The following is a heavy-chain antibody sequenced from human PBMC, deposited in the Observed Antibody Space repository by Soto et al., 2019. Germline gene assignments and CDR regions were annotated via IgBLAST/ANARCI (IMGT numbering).Heavy chain of an antibody. J-gene: IGHJ5*02. CDR3: AKAGTIFGVVMNNWFDP. V-gene: IGHV3-23*01. D-gene: IGHD3-3*01. CDR1: GFTFSSYA. CDR2: INGNDGST. Sequence: EVQLLESGGGLVQPGGSLRLSCAASGFTFSSYAMSWVRQAPGKGLEWVSTINGNDGSTYYADSVKGRFTISRDNSKNTLYLQMNSLRGEDTAVYYCAKAGTIFGVVMNNWFDPWGQGTLVTVSS.